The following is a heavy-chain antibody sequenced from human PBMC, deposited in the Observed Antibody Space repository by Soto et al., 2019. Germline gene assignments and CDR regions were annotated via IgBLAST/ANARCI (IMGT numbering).Heavy chain of an antibody. CDR3: ARESGYSYGYNYYYGMDV. CDR2: IYYSGST. V-gene: IGHV4-30-4*01. Sequence: SETLSLTCTVSGGSISSGDYYRSWIRQPPGKGLEWIGYIYYSGSTYYNPSLKSRVTISVDTSKNQFSLKLSSVTAADTAVYYCARESGYSYGYNYYYGMDVWGQGTTVTVSS. D-gene: IGHD5-18*01. CDR1: GGSISSGDYY. J-gene: IGHJ6*02.